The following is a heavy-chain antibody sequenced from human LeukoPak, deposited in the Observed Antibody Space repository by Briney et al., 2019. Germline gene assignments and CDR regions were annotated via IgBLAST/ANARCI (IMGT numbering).Heavy chain of an antibody. J-gene: IGHJ6*04. CDR2: ISSSGSTI. Sequence: GRSLRLSCAASGFTFSSYEMSWVRQPPGKGLEWVSYISSSGSTIYYADSVKGRFTISRDNAKNSLYLQMNSLSAEDTAVYYCSELGITMIGGVWGKGTTVTISS. D-gene: IGHD3-10*02. CDR1: GFTFSSYE. V-gene: IGHV3-48*03. CDR3: SELGITMIGGV.